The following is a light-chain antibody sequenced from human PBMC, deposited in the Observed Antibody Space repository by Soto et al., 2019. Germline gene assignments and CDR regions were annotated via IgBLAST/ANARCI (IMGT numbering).Light chain of an antibody. CDR2: KAS. CDR3: QQYNSHPYT. V-gene: IGKV1-5*03. CDR1: QTIMTW. Sequence: DIQMTQSPSTLSASIGDRVTITCRASQTIMTWLAWYQQKPGKAPKLLIYKASSLESGVPSRFSGSGSGTEFTLTISGLQPDDFATYYCQQYNSHPYTFGQGTKLEIK. J-gene: IGKJ2*01.